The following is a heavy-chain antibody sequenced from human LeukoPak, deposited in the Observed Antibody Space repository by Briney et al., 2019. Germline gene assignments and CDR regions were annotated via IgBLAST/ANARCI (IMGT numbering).Heavy chain of an antibody. D-gene: IGHD3-22*01. CDR1: GFTFSDYY. CDR2: ISSSGSTI. CDR3: ASEENSSGYFADY. J-gene: IGHJ4*02. V-gene: IGHV3-11*01. Sequence: VGSLRLSGAASGFTFSDYYMSWIRQAPGKGLEWVSYISSSGSTIYYADSVKGRFTISRDNAKNSLYLQMNSLRAEDTAVYYCASEENSSGYFADYWGQGTLVTVSS.